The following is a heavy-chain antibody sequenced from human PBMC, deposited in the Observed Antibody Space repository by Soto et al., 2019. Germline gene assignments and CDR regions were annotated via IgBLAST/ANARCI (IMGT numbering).Heavy chain of an antibody. D-gene: IGHD3-3*01. CDR3: ARPLYYDFWSANIRGYYYGMDV. J-gene: IGHJ6*02. CDR2: IIPIFGTA. V-gene: IGHV1-69*06. CDR1: GGTFSSYA. Sequence: ASVKVSCKASGGTFSSYAISWVRQAPGQGLEWMGGIIPIFGTANHAQKFQGRVTITADKSTSTAYMELSSLRSEDTAVYYCARPLYYDFWSANIRGYYYGMDVWGQGTTVTVSS.